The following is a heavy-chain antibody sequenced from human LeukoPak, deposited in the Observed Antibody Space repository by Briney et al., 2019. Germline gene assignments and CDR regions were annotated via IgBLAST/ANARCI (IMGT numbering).Heavy chain of an antibody. CDR1: GGSISSGGYY. D-gene: IGHD3-10*01. CDR3: ARGEITMVRGVTY. V-gene: IGHV4-31*03. CDR2: IYYSGST. J-gene: IGHJ4*02. Sequence: SQTLSLTCTVSGGSISSGGYYWSWIRQHPGKGLEWIGYIYYSGSTYYNPSLRSRVTISVDTSKNQFSLKLSSVTAADTAVYYCARGEITMVRGVTYWGQGTLVTVSS.